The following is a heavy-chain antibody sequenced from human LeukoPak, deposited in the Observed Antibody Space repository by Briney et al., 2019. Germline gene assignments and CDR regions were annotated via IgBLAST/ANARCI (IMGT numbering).Heavy chain of an antibody. V-gene: IGHV1-3*01. CDR1: GYTFTSYA. J-gene: IGHJ4*02. CDR3: ARDRPVPYSSGWYDY. CDR2: SNAGNGNT. D-gene: IGHD6-19*01. Sequence: ASVKVSCKASGYTFTSYAMHWVRQAPGQRLEWMGWSNAGNGNTKYSQKFQGRVTITRDTSASTAYMELSSLRSEDTAVYYCARDRPVPYSSGWYDYWGQGTLVTVSS.